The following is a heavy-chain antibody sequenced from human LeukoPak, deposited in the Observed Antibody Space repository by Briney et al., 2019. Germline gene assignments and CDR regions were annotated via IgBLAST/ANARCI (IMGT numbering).Heavy chain of an antibody. Sequence: SEALSLTCTVSGGSISSSSYYWGWIRQPPGKGLEWIGSIYYSGSTYYNPSLKSRVTISVDTSKNQFSLKLSSVTAADTAVYYCARVKGSTSNWFDPWGQGTLVTVSS. CDR2: IYYSGST. J-gene: IGHJ5*02. CDR1: GGSISSSSYY. D-gene: IGHD2-2*01. CDR3: ARVKGSTSNWFDP. V-gene: IGHV4-39*07.